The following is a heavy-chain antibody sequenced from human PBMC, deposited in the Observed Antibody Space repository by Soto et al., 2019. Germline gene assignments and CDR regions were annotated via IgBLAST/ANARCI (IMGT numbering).Heavy chain of an antibody. J-gene: IGHJ3*01. Sequence: ERSLRVWYAASGVTFSKCAMRGVRQAPGKGLEWVSGISGSGVSTYYADSVKGRFTISRDNSKNTLFLQMNSLRADDPAVYYCANKAGTCRRSSNALAFRGQ. CDR1: GVTFSKCA. V-gene: IGHV3-23*01. CDR3: ANKAGTCRRSSNALAF. CDR2: ISGSGVST. D-gene: IGHD6-19*01.